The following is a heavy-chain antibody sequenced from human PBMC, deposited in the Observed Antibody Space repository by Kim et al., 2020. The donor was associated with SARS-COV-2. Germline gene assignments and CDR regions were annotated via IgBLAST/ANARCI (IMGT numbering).Heavy chain of an antibody. CDR3: AREGEDSSGYYYGY. D-gene: IGHD3-22*01. J-gene: IGHJ4*02. V-gene: IGHV4-59*01. Sequence: PSRNSRVTISVDTSKNQFSLKLSSVTAADTAVYYCAREGEDSSGYYYGYWGQGTLVTVSS.